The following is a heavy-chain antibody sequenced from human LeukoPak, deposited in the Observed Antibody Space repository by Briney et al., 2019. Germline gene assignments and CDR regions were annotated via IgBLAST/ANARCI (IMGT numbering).Heavy chain of an antibody. CDR3: ARGLWGIDY. Sequence: PGGSLRLSCAASGFTFGSYWMHWVRHAPGKGLVWVSRIDTDGSATNYTDSVKGRFTISRDNAENTLYLEMNSLRAEDTAVYYCARGLWGIDYWGQGTLVTVSS. V-gene: IGHV3-74*01. J-gene: IGHJ4*02. CDR1: GFTFGSYW. D-gene: IGHD7-27*01. CDR2: IDTDGSAT.